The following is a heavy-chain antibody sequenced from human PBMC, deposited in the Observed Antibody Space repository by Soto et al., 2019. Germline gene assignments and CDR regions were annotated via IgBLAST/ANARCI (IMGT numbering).Heavy chain of an antibody. CDR1: GFTFSSYS. CDR2: ITSSGTTV. V-gene: IGHV3-48*02. CDR3: ARASSNWAYYFDF. J-gene: IGHJ4*02. Sequence: EVHLVESGGGLVQPGGSLRLSCAASGFTFSSYSLNWVGQAPGKGLEWVSYITSSGTTVYYADSGRGRFTISRDKAKNSLYLQMNSLRDDDTAVYYCARASSNWAYYFDFWGQGTLVTVSS. D-gene: IGHD6-13*01.